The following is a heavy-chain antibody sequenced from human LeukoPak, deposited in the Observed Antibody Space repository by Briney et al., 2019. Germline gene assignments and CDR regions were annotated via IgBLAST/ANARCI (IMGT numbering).Heavy chain of an antibody. J-gene: IGHJ4*02. CDR2: IYYSGST. D-gene: IGHD3-10*01. CDR1: GGSISSYY. CDR3: AAQRITMVRGVTLDY. Sequence: SETLSLTCTVSGGSISSYYWSWIRQPPGKGLEWIGYIYYSGSTNYNPSLKSRVTISVDTSKNQFSLKLSSVTAADTAVYYCAAQRITMVRGVTLDYWGQGTLVTVSS. V-gene: IGHV4-59*01.